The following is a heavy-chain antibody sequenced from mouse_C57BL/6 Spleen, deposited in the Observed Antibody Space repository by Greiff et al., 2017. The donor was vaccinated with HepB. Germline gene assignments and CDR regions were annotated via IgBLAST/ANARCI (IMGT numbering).Heavy chain of an antibody. D-gene: IGHD2-4*01. J-gene: IGHJ2*01. Sequence: QVQLQQSGAELVKPGASVKLSCKASGYTFTSYWMQWVKQRPGQGLEWIGEFDPSDSYTNYNQKFKGKATLTVDTSSSTAYMQLSSLTSEDSAVYYCAREGYYEDYWGQGTTLTVAS. CDR3: AREGYYEDY. CDR1: GYTFTSYW. CDR2: FDPSDSYT. V-gene: IGHV1-50*01.